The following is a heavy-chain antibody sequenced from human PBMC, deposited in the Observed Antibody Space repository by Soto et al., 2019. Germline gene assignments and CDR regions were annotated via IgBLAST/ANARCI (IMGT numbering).Heavy chain of an antibody. CDR3: ARELEWESSRMYNWFDP. CDR1: GGTFSSYA. Sequence: ASVKVSCKASGGTFSSYAISWVRQAPGQGLEWMGGIIPIFGTANYAQKFQGRVTITADESTSTAYMELSSLRSEDTAVYYCARELEWESSRMYNWFDPWGQGTLVTVSS. D-gene: IGHD1-26*01. V-gene: IGHV1-69*13. CDR2: IIPIFGTA. J-gene: IGHJ5*02.